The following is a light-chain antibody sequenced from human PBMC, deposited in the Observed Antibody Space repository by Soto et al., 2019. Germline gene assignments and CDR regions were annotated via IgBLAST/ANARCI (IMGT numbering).Light chain of an antibody. CDR1: TSDVGGYNY. CDR3: SSYTPSVTVL. Sequence: QSALTQPASVSGSPGQSITISCTGTTSDVGGYNYVSWYQQHPGKAPKLMIYEVTTRPSGVSDRFSGSKSGNTASLTISGLQAEDEADYYCSSYTPSVTVLFGGGTKLTVL. J-gene: IGLJ2*01. V-gene: IGLV2-14*01. CDR2: EVT.